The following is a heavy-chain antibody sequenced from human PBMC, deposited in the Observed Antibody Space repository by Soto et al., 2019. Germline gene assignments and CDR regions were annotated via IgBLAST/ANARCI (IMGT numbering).Heavy chain of an antibody. CDR3: AREMTTVNFDY. D-gene: IGHD4-17*01. J-gene: IGHJ4*02. Sequence: SETLSLTCTVSGGSISSYYWSWIRQPPGKGLEWIGYIYYSGSTNYNPSLKSRVTISVDTSKNQFSLKLSSVTAADTAVYYCAREMTTVNFDYWGQGTLVTVSS. V-gene: IGHV4-59*01. CDR1: GGSISSYY. CDR2: IYYSGST.